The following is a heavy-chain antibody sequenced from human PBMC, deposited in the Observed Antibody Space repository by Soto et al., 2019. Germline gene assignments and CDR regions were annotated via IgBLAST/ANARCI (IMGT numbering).Heavy chain of an antibody. CDR3: ARDKLGYGDLKKNYYYYSATEV. CDR2: ISYDGSNK. Sequence: GGSLRLSCAASGFTFSSYAMHWVRQAPGKGLEWVAVISYDGSNKYYADSVKGRFTISRDNSKNTLYLQMNSLRAEDTAVYYCARDKLGYGDLKKNYYYYSATEVWGQGTSVNVAS. V-gene: IGHV3-30-3*01. D-gene: IGHD2-21*01. CDR1: GFTFSSYA. J-gene: IGHJ6*01.